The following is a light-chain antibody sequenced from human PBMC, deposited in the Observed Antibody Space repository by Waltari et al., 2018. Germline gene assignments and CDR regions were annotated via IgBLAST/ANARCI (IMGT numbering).Light chain of an antibody. CDR1: QSVDSNY. CDR2: GAS. V-gene: IGKV3-20*01. J-gene: IGKJ1*01. CDR3: QYYGSTRT. Sequence: EIVLTQSPGTLSLSPGERATLPCRASQSVDSNYLAWYQQKPGQAPRLLIYGASSRATGIPDRFSGSGSGTDFTLTISRLEPEDFEVYYCQYYGSTRTFGQGTKVEIK.